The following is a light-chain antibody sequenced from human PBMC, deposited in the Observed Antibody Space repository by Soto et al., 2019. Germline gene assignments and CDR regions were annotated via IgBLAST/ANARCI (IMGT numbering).Light chain of an antibody. Sequence: QSVPTQPPSVSGAPGQRVTISCTGSSSNIGAGYDVHWYQQLPGTAPKLLIYGNSNRPSGVPDRFSGSKSGTSASLAITGLQAEDEADYYCQSYDSSLSRSVFGTGTKVTVL. CDR1: SSNIGAGYD. V-gene: IGLV1-40*01. CDR3: QSYDSSLSRSV. CDR2: GNS. J-gene: IGLJ1*01.